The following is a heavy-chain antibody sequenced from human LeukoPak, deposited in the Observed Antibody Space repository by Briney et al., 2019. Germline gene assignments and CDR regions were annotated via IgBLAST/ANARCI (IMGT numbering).Heavy chain of an antibody. Sequence: PGGSLRLSCAASGFTFSSYGMPWVRQAPGKGLEWVAFIRYDGSNKYYADSVKGRFTISRDNSKNTLYLQMNSLRAEDTAVYYCAKGYCSSTSCYNYYYMDVWGKGTTVTVSS. J-gene: IGHJ6*03. CDR1: GFTFSSYG. V-gene: IGHV3-30*02. CDR2: IRYDGSNK. CDR3: AKGYCSSTSCYNYYYMDV. D-gene: IGHD2-2*02.